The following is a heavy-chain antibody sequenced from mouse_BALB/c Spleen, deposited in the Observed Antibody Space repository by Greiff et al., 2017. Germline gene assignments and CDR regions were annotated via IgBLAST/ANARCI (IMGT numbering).Heavy chain of an antibody. D-gene: IGHD1-2*01. J-gene: IGHJ4*01. CDR2: IDPENGDT. CDR3: NARITTEAMDY. CDR1: GFNIKDYY. V-gene: IGHV14-4*02. Sequence: VQLQQSGAELVRSGASVKLSCTASGFNIKDYYMHWVKQRPEQGLEWIGWIDPENGDTEYAPKFQGKATMTADTSSNTAYLQLSSLTSEDTAVYYCNARITTEAMDYWGQGTAVTVSS.